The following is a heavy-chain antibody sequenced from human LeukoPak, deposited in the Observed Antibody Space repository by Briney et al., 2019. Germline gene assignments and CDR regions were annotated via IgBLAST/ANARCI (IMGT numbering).Heavy chain of an antibody. V-gene: IGHV4-59*08. D-gene: IGHD5-18*01. CDR2: IYYSGST. CDR3: ARSSYGFNWFDP. J-gene: IGHJ5*02. CDR1: GGSISSYY. Sequence: PSETLSLTCTVSGGSISSYYWNWIRQPPGRGLEWIGYIYYSGSTNYHPSLKSRVTISVDASKSQFSLRLSSVTAADTAVYYCARSSYGFNWFDPWGQGTLVTVSS.